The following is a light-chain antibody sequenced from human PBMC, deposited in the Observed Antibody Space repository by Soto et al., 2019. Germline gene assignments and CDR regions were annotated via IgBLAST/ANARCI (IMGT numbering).Light chain of an antibody. J-gene: IGLJ1*01. CDR2: DVS. V-gene: IGLV2-14*03. CDR3: TSYTTSGTYV. Sequence: QSALTQPASVSGSPGQSIAVSCSGTSSDIGAYIHVSWYQQHPGKAPKLMIYDVSNRPSGVSDRFSGSKSGNTASLTISGLQAEAEADYYCTSYTTSGTYVCGAGTKLTVL. CDR1: SSDIGAYIH.